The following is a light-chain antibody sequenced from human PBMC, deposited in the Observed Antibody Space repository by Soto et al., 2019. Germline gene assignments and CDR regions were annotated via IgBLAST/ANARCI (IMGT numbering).Light chain of an antibody. Sequence: EIVLTQSPGTLSLSPGERATLSCRASQSVSNNYLAWYQQKPGQAPRLLIYGASNRATGIPDRFSGSGSGTDLTLTISRLEPEDFAVYHCQQYGNSPWTFGQGTKVDIK. CDR3: QQYGNSPWT. CDR2: GAS. J-gene: IGKJ1*01. V-gene: IGKV3-20*01. CDR1: QSVSNNY.